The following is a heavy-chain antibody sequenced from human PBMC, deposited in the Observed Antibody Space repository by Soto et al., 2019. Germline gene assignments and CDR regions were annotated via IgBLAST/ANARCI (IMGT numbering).Heavy chain of an antibody. V-gene: IGHV3-30-3*01. CDR3: AREAYCGGDCYSDY. CDR2: ISYDGSNK. Sequence: VQLVESGGGVVQPGRSLRLSCAASGFTFSSYAMHWVRQAPGKGLEWVAVISYDGSNKYYADSVKGRFTISRDNSKNTLYLQMNSLRAEDTAVYYCAREAYCGGDCYSDYWGQGTLVTVSS. CDR1: GFTFSSYA. D-gene: IGHD2-21*02. J-gene: IGHJ4*02.